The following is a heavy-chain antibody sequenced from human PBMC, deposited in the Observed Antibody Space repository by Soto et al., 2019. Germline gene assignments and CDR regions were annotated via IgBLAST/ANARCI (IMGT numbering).Heavy chain of an antibody. J-gene: IGHJ4*02. D-gene: IGHD3-22*01. CDR2: IYPGDSDT. Sequence: GESLKISCKGSGYSFTSYWIGWVRQMPGKGLEWMGIIYPGDSDTRYSPSFQGQVTISADKSISTAYLQGSSLKASDTAMYYCARLRPDYYDSSGYYYPGGFDYWGQGTLVTVSS. CDR1: GYSFTSYW. CDR3: ARLRPDYYDSSGYYYPGGFDY. V-gene: IGHV5-51*01.